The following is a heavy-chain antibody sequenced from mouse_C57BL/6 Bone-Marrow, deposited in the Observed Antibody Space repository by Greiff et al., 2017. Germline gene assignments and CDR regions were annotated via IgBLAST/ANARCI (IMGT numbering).Heavy chain of an antibody. J-gene: IGHJ2*01. V-gene: IGHV5-6*01. CDR1: GFTFSSYG. D-gene: IGHD2-2*01. CDR3: ARRGLPDY. Sequence: EVQLQESGGDLVKPGGSLKLSCAASGFTFSSYGMSWVRQTPDKRLEWVATISSGGSYTYYPDSVKGRFTISRDNAKNTLYLQMSSLKSEDTAMYYCARRGLPDYWGQGTTLTVSS. CDR2: ISSGGSYT.